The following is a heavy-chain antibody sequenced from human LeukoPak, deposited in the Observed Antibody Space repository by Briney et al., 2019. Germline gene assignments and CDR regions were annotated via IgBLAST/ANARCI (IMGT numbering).Heavy chain of an antibody. D-gene: IGHD3-22*01. CDR3: ARRCDTSSYYTYYFDY. V-gene: IGHV1-2*02. J-gene: IGHJ4*02. CDR2: INPNSGGT. CDR1: GYTFTAYY. Sequence: GASVKVSCKASGYTFTAYYIHWVRQAPGQGLERMGGINPNSGGTNYAQKFQGRVTMTRDTSISTAYMELSRLRSDDTAVYFCARRCDTSSYYTYYFDYWGQGTLVTVSS.